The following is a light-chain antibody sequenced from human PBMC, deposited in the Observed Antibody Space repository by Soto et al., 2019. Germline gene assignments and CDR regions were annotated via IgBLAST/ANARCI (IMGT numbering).Light chain of an antibody. CDR3: NSYTSSSTYV. J-gene: IGLJ1*01. CDR2: DVR. CDR1: SSDVGGYNY. V-gene: IGLV2-14*01. Sequence: QSALTQPASVSGSPGQSITISCTGTSSDVGGYNYVSWFQQHPGKAPKLMIYDVRNRPSGISNRFSGSKSGNTASLTISGLQAEDEADYYCNSYTSSSTYVFGTGTGVTVL.